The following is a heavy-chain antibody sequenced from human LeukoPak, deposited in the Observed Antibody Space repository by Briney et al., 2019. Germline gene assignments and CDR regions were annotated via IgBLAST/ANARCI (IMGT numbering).Heavy chain of an antibody. D-gene: IGHD2-2*01. V-gene: IGHV3-30*02. Sequence: GGSLRLSCAASGFTFSNYGMHWVRQAPGKGLEWVSFIRFDGGDMYYADSVKGRFTISRDNSKNTLYLQMNSLRAEDTAVFYCAGARLGFCTSTICYSDLFDYWGQGILVTVSS. CDR3: AGARLGFCTSTICYSDLFDY. CDR2: IRFDGGDM. J-gene: IGHJ4*02. CDR1: GFTFSNYG.